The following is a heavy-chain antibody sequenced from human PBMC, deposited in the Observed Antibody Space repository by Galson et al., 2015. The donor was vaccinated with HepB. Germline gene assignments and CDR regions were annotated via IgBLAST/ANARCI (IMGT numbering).Heavy chain of an antibody. CDR3: ARLLNSSLFDY. Sequence: SLRLSCAASGFTFSDYYMSWIRQAPGEGLEWVSYISSSSSYTNYADSVKGRFTISRDNAKNSLYLQMNSLRAEDTAVYYCARLLNSSLFDYWGQGTLVTVSS. D-gene: IGHD6-13*01. V-gene: IGHV3-11*03. J-gene: IGHJ4*02. CDR2: ISSSSSYT. CDR1: GFTFSDYY.